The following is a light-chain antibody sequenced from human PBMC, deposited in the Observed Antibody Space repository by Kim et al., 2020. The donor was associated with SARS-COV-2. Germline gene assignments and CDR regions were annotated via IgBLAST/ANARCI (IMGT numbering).Light chain of an antibody. CDR3: MQALQIPWT. V-gene: IGKV2-28*01. CDR1: QSLLYSNGNNY. CDR2: EGS. J-gene: IGKJ1*01. Sequence: PAPISCRARQSLLYSNGNNYLDWYLQKPGQSPQLLIYEGSNRASGVPVRFSGSGSGTDFTLKISRVEAEDVGIYYCMQALQIPWTFGQGTKVDIK.